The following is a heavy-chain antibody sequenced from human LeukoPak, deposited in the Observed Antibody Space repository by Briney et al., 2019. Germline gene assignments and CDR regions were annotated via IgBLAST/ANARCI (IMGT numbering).Heavy chain of an antibody. V-gene: IGHV3-11*01. J-gene: IGHJ3*02. CDR2: ISSSGSTI. CDR1: GFTFSDYY. Sequence: GGSLRLSCAASGFTFSDYYMSWIRQAPGKGLEWVSYISSSGSTIYYADSVKGRFTISRDNAKNSLYLQMNSLRAEDTAVYYCARHDGETPTYYYGSGRERAFDIWGQGTMVTVSS. CDR3: ARHDGETPTYYYGSGRERAFDI. D-gene: IGHD3-10*01.